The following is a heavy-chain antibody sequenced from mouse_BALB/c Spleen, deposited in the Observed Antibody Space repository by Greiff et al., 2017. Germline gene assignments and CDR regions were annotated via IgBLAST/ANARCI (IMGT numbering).Heavy chain of an antibody. V-gene: IGHV14-3*02. Sequence: EVHLVESGAELVKPGASVKLSCTASGFNIKDTYMHWVKQRPEQGLEWIGRIDPANGNTKYDPKFQGKATITADTSSNTAYLQLSSLTSEDTAVYYCASWDGNYMDYWGQGTSVTVSS. D-gene: IGHD2-1*01. CDR3: ASWDGNYMDY. CDR2: IDPANGNT. J-gene: IGHJ4*01. CDR1: GFNIKDTY.